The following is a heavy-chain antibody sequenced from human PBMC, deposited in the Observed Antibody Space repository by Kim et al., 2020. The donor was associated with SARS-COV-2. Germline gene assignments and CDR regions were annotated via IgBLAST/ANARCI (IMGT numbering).Heavy chain of an antibody. CDR2: IIPIFGTA. CDR1: GGTFSSYA. Sequence: SVKVSCKASGGTFSSYAISWVRQAPGQGLEWMGGIIPIFGTANYAQKFQGRVTITADESTSTAYMELSSLRSEDTAVYYCARVGYNFVGSGYYFDYWGQGTLVTVSS. CDR3: ARVGYNFVGSGYYFDY. D-gene: IGHD3-10*01. V-gene: IGHV1-69*13. J-gene: IGHJ4*02.